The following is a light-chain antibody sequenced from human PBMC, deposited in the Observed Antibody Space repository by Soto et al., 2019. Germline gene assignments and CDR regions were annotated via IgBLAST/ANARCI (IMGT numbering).Light chain of an antibody. Sequence: DIQITQSPSSLSASVGDRVTITCRASQSISSSVNWYRHKPGKAPNPLIYAASSLQRGVPSRFSGSGSGTDFPLTISSLQPEDFATYYCQQTYSTPITFGQGTRLEN. CDR2: AAS. J-gene: IGKJ5*01. CDR1: QSISSS. CDR3: QQTYSTPIT. V-gene: IGKV1-39*01.